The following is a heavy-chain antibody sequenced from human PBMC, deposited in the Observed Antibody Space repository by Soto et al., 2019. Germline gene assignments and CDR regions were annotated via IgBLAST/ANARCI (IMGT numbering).Heavy chain of an antibody. J-gene: IGHJ4*02. CDR3: AKDQASFGVVHYRVDY. CDR2: ISYDGSKK. D-gene: IGHD3-3*01. V-gene: IGHV3-30*18. Sequence: GGSLRLSCAASGFTFSSYGMHWVRQAPGKGLEWVAVISYDGSKKYYADSVKGRFTISRDNSKNTLYLQMNSLRAEDTAVYYCAKDQASFGVVHYRVDYLGQGTLVTVSS. CDR1: GFTFSSYG.